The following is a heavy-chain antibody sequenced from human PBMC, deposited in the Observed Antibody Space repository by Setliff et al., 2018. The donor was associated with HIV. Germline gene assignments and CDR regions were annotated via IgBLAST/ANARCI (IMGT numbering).Heavy chain of an antibody. V-gene: IGHV1-69-2*01. CDR2: VDPEDDER. Sequence: ASVKVSCKPSGYTFTDYYIHWVQQAPGKGLEWLGRVDPEDDERIYAEKFRGRLTITADTSTHTAHMELTSLRSDDTAVYYCATDPTYSSGSPDIWGQGTMVTVSS. D-gene: IGHD6-19*01. CDR3: ATDPTYSSGSPDI. J-gene: IGHJ3*02. CDR1: GYTFTDYY.